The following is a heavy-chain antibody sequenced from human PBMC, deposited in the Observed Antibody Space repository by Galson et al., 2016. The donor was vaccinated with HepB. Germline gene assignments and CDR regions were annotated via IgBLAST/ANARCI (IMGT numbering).Heavy chain of an antibody. CDR3: AKAHRNWLVWDSFDH. CDR2: ISYDGSNK. Sequence: SLRLSCAASGFTFSNYGIHWVRQAPGKGLEWVAVISYDGSNKYYADSVKDRVTVSRDNFMNTAYLQMNSLRGEDTAVYYCAKAHRNWLVWDSFDHWGQGTLSPSPQ. CDR1: GFTFSNYG. J-gene: IGHJ4*02. V-gene: IGHV3-30*18. D-gene: IGHD6-19*01.